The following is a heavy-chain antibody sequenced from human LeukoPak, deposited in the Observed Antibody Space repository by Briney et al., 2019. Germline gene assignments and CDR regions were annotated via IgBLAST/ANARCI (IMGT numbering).Heavy chain of an antibody. CDR1: GGSISSYY. CDR3: AREGGVYCSGGSCYSDGAEKWFDP. CDR2: IYHGGST. J-gene: IGHJ5*02. D-gene: IGHD2-15*01. Sequence: PSETLSLTCTVSGGSISSYYWSWIRQPPGKGLEWIGYIYHGGSTNYNPSLKSRVTISVDTSKNQFSLKLSSVTAADTAVYYCAREGGVYCSGGSCYSDGAEKWFDPWGQGTLVTVSS. V-gene: IGHV4-59*01.